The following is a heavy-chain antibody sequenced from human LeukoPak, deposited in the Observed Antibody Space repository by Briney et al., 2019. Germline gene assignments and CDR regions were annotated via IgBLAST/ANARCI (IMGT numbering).Heavy chain of an antibody. CDR3: AGGSSSWYSVRDDY. J-gene: IGHJ4*02. D-gene: IGHD6-13*01. CDR2: IYYSGST. V-gene: IGHV4-39*01. CDR1: GGSISSSSYY. Sequence: SETLSLTCTVSGGSISSSSYYWGWIRQPPGKGLEWIGSIYYSGSTYYNPSLKSRVTISVDTSKNQFSLKLSSVTAADTAVYYCAGGSSSWYSVRDDYWGQGTLVTVSS.